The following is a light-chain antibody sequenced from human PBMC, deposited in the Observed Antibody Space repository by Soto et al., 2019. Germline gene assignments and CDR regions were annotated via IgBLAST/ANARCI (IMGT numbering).Light chain of an antibody. CDR1: QDINNY. CDR2: DAS. CDR3: QQYDFLVT. Sequence: DIQMTQSPSSLSASVGDRVTITCQASQDINNYLNWYQLKPGKAPELLIYDASNLQTGVQTRFSGSGSGKHFTFTISSLQPEDIATYFCQQYDFLVTFGQGTRLEIQ. J-gene: IGKJ5*01. V-gene: IGKV1-33*01.